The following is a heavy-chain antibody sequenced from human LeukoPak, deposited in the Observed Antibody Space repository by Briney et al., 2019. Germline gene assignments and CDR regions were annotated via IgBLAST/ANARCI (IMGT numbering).Heavy chain of an antibody. J-gene: IGHJ3*02. CDR2: MSYDGSNK. D-gene: IGHD1-26*01. Sequence: GRSLRLSCAASGFTFSDYAMHWVRQAPGKGLEWVAVMSYDGSNKYYADSVKGRFTTSRDNAKNSLYLQMNSLRAEDTAVYYCARALPSPLYSGSYADAFDIWGQGTMVTVSS. CDR1: GFTFSDYA. CDR3: ARALPSPLYSGSYADAFDI. V-gene: IGHV3-30-3*01.